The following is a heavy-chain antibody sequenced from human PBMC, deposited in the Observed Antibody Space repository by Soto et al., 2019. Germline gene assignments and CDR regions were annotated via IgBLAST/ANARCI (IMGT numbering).Heavy chain of an antibody. V-gene: IGHV3-74*01. CDR3: VTGWSEY. CDR2: INSDGSYI. Sequence: LRLSCLVSEFTFSSSWMHWVRQGPGKGLVWVSRINSDGSYINYADSVKGRFTTSRDNAKNMLYLQMNSLRAEDTALYYCVTGWSEYWGQGALVPVSS. J-gene: IGHJ4*02. D-gene: IGHD2-15*01. CDR1: EFTFSSSW.